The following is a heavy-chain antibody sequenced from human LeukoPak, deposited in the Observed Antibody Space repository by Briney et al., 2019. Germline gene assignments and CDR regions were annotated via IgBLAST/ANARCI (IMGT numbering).Heavy chain of an antibody. Sequence: SATLTLTCSISGGSMRTYYWGWVRQTPGKGLEFIGYISDTGSTNYKPALKSRVTISVDTSKSLFSLRLTSATAADTAVYYCARDGDAGDFVGVFDVWGQGTLVTVSS. D-gene: IGHD4-17*01. CDR3: ARDGDAGDFVGVFDV. V-gene: IGHV4-59*01. CDR2: ISDTGST. J-gene: IGHJ3*01. CDR1: GGSMRTYY.